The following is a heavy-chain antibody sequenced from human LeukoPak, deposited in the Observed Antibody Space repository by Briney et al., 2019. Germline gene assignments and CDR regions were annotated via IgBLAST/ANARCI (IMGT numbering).Heavy chain of an antibody. Sequence: GRSLRLSCAASGFTFSRYGMHWVRQGPGKGLEWVAVIWYDGSKKYYADSVKGRFTISRDNSKNTLYLQMNSLRAEDTAVYYRARDLRLGYYDSSFPDYWGQGTLVTVSS. V-gene: IGHV3-33*01. J-gene: IGHJ4*02. CDR3: ARDLRLGYYDSSFPDY. CDR2: IWYDGSKK. CDR1: GFTFSRYG. D-gene: IGHD3-22*01.